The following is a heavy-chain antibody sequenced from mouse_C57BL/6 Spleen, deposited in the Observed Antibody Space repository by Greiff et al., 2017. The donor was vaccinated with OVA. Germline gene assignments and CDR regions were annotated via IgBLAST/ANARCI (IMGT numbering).Heavy chain of an antibody. V-gene: IGHV1-69*01. CDR3: ASLTFDY. J-gene: IGHJ2*01. CDR1: GYTFTSYW. D-gene: IGHD4-1*01. CDR2: IDPSDSYT. Sequence: QVQLQQSGAELVMPGASVKLSCKASGYTFTSYWMHWVKQRPGQGLEWIGEIDPSDSYTNYNQKFKGKSTLTVDKSSSTAYMQLSSLTSEDSAVYYCASLTFDYWGQGTTLTVSS.